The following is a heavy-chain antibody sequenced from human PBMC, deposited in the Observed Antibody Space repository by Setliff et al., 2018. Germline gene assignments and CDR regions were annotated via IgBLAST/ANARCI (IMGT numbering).Heavy chain of an antibody. J-gene: IGHJ4*02. CDR1: GFNFITYG. CDR3: ARGRYFESSSYYFPFDY. D-gene: IGHD3-22*01. CDR2: ISPYSGET. V-gene: IGHV1-18*01. Sequence: ASVKVSCKTSGFNFITYGFSWVRQAPGQGLEWMGWISPYSGETNNAQKFQDRLSVTADTSSKTIYMELRSLTSDDTAVYYCARGRYFESSSYYFPFDYWGLGTLVTVSS.